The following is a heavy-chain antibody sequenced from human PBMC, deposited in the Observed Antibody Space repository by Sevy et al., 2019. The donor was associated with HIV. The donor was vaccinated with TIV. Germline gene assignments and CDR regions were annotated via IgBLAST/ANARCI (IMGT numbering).Heavy chain of an antibody. CDR3: ARDHYYIPENAPYLIYYYDY. V-gene: IGHV1-18*01. CDR1: GYTFVNYG. J-gene: IGHJ4*02. CDR2: ISPYNGKT. Sequence: ASVKVSCQVSGYTFVNYGISWVRQAPRQGFEWMGWISPYNGKTNYLQKFQGRVTMTTDTSTNTAYMELRSLTSDDTAVYYCARDHYYIPENAPYLIYYYDYWGQGTPVTVSS. D-gene: IGHD3-10*02.